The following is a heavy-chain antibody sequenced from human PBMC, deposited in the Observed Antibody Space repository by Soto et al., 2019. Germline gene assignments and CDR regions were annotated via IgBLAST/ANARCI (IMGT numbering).Heavy chain of an antibody. Sequence: SVKVSCKASGGTFSSYAISWVRQAPGQGLEWMGGIIPIFGTANYAQKFQGRVTITADESTSTAYMELSSLRSEDTAVYYCARSAAARSGYYTFGSYYYYGMEVWGQGTTVTVSS. CDR1: GGTFSSYA. D-gene: IGHD3-3*01. CDR2: IIPIFGTA. J-gene: IGHJ6*02. CDR3: ARSAAARSGYYTFGSYYYYGMEV. V-gene: IGHV1-69*13.